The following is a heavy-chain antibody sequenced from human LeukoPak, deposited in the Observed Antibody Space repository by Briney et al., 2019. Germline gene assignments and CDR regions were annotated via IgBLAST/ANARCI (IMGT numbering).Heavy chain of an antibody. CDR3: ARDRSTRYGAWIDY. D-gene: IGHD4-17*01. CDR2: IYTSGST. V-gene: IGHV4-4*07. J-gene: IGHJ4*02. CDR1: GGSISSYY. Sequence: SETLSLTCTVSGGSISSYYWSWIRQPAGKGLEWIGRIYTSGSTNYNPSLKSRVTMTVDTSKNQFSLKLSSVTAADTAVYYCARDRSTRYGAWIDYWGQGALVTVSS.